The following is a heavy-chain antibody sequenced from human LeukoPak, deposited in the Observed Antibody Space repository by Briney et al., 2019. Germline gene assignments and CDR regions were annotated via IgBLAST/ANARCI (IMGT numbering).Heavy chain of an antibody. CDR2: IYSGGTT. D-gene: IGHD2-15*01. Sequence: GGSLRLSCTASGFTVSSNYMSWVRQAPGKGLEWVSVIYSGGTTYYADSVKGRFTISRDNAKNSLYLQMNSLRAEDTALCYCAKDRVLGGYCSGGSCYPRPYYFDYWGQGTLVTVSS. V-gene: IGHV3-53*05. CDR3: AKDRVLGGYCSGGSCYPRPYYFDY. CDR1: GFTVSSNY. J-gene: IGHJ4*02.